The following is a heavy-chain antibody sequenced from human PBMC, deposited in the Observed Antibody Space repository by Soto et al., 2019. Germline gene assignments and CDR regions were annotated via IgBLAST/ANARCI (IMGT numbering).Heavy chain of an antibody. V-gene: IGHV3-30-3*01. CDR3: ARDPVAYCGGDCRTFDY. D-gene: IGHD2-21*02. CDR1: GFTFSSYA. CDR2: ISYDGSNK. J-gene: IGHJ4*02. Sequence: QVRLVESGGGVVQPGRSLRLSCAASGFTFSSYAMHWVRQAPGKGLEWVAVISYDGSNKYYADSVKGRFTISRDNSKNTLYLQMNSLRAEDTAVYYCARDPVAYCGGDCRTFDYWGQGTLVTVSS.